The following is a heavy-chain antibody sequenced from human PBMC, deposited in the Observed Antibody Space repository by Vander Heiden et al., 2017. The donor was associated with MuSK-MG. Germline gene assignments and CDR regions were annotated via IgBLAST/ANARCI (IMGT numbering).Heavy chain of an antibody. D-gene: IGHD6-6*01. Sequence: QVQLVESGGGVVQPGRSLRLSCAASGFTFSSYAMHWVRQAPDKGLEWVAVISYDGSNKYYADSVKGRFTISRDNSKNTLYLQMNSLRAEDTAVYYCARDTEYSSSYDAFDIWGQGTMVTVSS. CDR1: GFTFSSYA. J-gene: IGHJ3*02. V-gene: IGHV3-30-3*01. CDR3: ARDTEYSSSYDAFDI. CDR2: ISYDGSNK.